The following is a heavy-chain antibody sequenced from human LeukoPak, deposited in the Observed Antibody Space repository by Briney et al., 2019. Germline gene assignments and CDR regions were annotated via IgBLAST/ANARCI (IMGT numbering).Heavy chain of an antibody. D-gene: IGHD2/OR15-2a*01. V-gene: IGHV3-49*04. CDR2: IRSKAYDGTT. CDR1: GFTFGDYA. J-gene: IGHJ4*01. Sequence: GGSLRLSCTASGFTFGDYAMSWVRQAPGKGLEWVGFIRSKAYDGTTEYAASVKGRFTISRDDSKSIAYLQMNSLKTEDKAVYYCTRMESNRGVDYWGPGTLVNGSS. CDR3: TRMESNRGVDY.